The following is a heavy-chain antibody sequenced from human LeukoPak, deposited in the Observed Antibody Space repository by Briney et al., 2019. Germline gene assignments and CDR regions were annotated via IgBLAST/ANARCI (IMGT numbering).Heavy chain of an antibody. Sequence: SETLSLTCAVYGGSFSGYYWSWIRQPPGKGPEWIGEINHSGSTNYNPSFKSRVAISVDKSENHISLKLTSVTAADTAVYYCAREGGPYRPLDYSGQGTLVTVAS. CDR2: INHSGST. V-gene: IGHV4-34*01. CDR3: AREGGPYRPLDY. J-gene: IGHJ4*02. CDR1: GGSFSGYY.